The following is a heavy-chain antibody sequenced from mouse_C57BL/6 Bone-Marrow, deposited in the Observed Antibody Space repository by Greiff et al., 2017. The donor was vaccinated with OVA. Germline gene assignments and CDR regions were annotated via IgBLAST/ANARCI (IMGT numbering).Heavy chain of an antibody. V-gene: IGHV1-55*01. D-gene: IGHD3-2*02. Sequence: QVQLQQSGAELARPGASVKLSCKASGYTFTSYGISWVKQRPGQGLEWIGDIYPGSGSTNYNEKFKSKATLTVDTSSSTAYMQLSSLTSEDSAVYYCARPGGQLRGLFAYWGQGTLVTVSA. CDR1: GYTFTSYG. J-gene: IGHJ3*01. CDR2: IYPGSGST. CDR3: ARPGGQLRGLFAY.